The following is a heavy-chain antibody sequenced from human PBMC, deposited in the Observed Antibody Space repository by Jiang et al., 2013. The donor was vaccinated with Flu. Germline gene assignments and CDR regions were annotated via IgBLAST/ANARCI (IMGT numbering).Heavy chain of an antibody. Sequence: YAVSVKSRITINPDTSKNQFSLQLNSVTPEDTAVYYCAREARGEDFDYWGQGTLVTVSS. CDR3: AREARGEDFDY. V-gene: IGHV6-1*01. J-gene: IGHJ4*02. D-gene: IGHD2-15*01.